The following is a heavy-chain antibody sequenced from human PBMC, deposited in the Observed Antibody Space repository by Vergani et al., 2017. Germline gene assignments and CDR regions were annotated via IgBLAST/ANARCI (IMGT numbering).Heavy chain of an antibody. CDR2: ISGNNDDV. CDR1: GFTFSSYS. V-gene: IGHV3-48*04. J-gene: IGHJ4*02. CDR3: ARDLFYYDSSGYYSGFFDY. D-gene: IGHD3-22*01. Sequence: EVQLVESGGGLVQPGGSLRLSCAASGFTFSSYSMNWVRQAPGKGLEWVSYISGNNDDVYYADSVKGRFTISRDNAKNSLYLDMSSLRAEDTAVYYCARDLFYYDSSGYYSGFFDYWGQGTLVTVSS.